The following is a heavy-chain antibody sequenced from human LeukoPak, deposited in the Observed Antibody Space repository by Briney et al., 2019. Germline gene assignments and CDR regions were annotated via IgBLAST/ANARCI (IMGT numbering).Heavy chain of an antibody. CDR1: GFTSGDYA. V-gene: IGHV3-9*02. CDR3: ARDRAGYFYAMDV. J-gene: IGHJ6*02. Sequence: PGRSLRLSCAASGFTSGDYAMHWVRQAPGKGLEWVSGINWKSNNIGYADSVKGRFTISRDNAKNSLYLQMNSLRTEDTALYYCARDRAGYFYAMDVWGQGTSVTVSS. D-gene: IGHD6-13*01. CDR2: INWKSNNI.